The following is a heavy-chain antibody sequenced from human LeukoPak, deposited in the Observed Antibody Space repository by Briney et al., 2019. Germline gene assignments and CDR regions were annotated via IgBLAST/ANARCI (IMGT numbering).Heavy chain of an antibody. CDR3: ARDFDSGLNYVHAFDF. V-gene: IGHV4-59*01. D-gene: IGHD1-7*01. CDR2: IYYSGST. Sequence: PSETLSLTCTVSGGSISSYYWSWIRQPPGKGLEWIGYIYYSGSTNYNPSLKSRVTISVDTSKNQFSRKLSSGTGADTAVCYCARDFDSGLNYVHAFDFWGQGTMVTVSS. CDR1: GGSISSYY. J-gene: IGHJ3*01.